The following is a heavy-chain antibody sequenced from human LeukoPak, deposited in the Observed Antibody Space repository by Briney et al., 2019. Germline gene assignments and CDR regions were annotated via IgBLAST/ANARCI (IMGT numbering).Heavy chain of an antibody. D-gene: IGHD2-15*01. CDR1: GYTFTGYY. J-gene: IGHJ5*02. Sequence: VASVKVSCKASGYTFTGYYMHWVRQAPGQGLEWMGWINPNSGVTNYAQKFQGRVTMTRDTSISTAYMELSRLRSDDTAVYYCARSRANYCSGGSCYSIWFDPWGQGTLVTVSS. CDR2: INPNSGVT. V-gene: IGHV1-2*02. CDR3: ARSRANYCSGGSCYSIWFDP.